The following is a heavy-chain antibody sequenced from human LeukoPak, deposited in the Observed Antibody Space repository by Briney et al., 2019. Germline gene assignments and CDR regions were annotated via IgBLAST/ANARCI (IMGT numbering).Heavy chain of an antibody. CDR2: ISYDGSNK. V-gene: IGHV3-30-3*01. D-gene: IGHD2-15*01. CDR3: ASGLPRYCSGGSCVAFDY. J-gene: IGHJ4*02. CDR1: GFTFSSYA. Sequence: PGRSLRLSCAASGFTFSSYAMHWVRQAPGKGLEWVAVISYDGSNKYYADSVKGRFTISRDNSKNTLYLPMNSLRAEDTAVYYCASGLPRYCSGGSCVAFDYWGQGTLVTISS.